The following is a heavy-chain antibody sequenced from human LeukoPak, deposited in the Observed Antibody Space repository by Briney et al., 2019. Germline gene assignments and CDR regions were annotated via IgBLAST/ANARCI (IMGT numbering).Heavy chain of an antibody. Sequence: GGSLRLSCAASGFTFSSYSMDWVRQAPGRGLEWVSSITISSSYTYYADSVKGRFTISRDNARNSLYLQMYSLRAEDTAVYYCARDKAGGTPNYYYSMDVWGKGTTVTVSS. CDR3: ARDKAGGTPNYYYSMDV. J-gene: IGHJ6*03. D-gene: IGHD6-19*01. CDR2: ITISSSYT. V-gene: IGHV3-21*01. CDR1: GFTFSSYS.